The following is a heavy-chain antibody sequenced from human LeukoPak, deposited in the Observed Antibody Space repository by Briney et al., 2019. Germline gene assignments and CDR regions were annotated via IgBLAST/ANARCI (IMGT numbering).Heavy chain of an antibody. V-gene: IGHV1-2*02. CDR1: GYTFTGYY. CDR3: ARDQGDFWSGYSPQFDY. J-gene: IGHJ4*02. D-gene: IGHD3-3*01. Sequence: ASVKVSCKASGYTFTGYYMHWVRQAPGQGLEWMGWINPNSGGTNYAQKFQGRVTMTRDTSTSTAYMELRSLRSDDTAVYYCARDQGDFWSGYSPQFDYWGQGTLVTVSS. CDR2: INPNSGGT.